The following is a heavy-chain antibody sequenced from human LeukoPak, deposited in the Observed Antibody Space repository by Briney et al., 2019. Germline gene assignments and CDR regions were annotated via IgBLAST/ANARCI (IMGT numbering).Heavy chain of an antibody. D-gene: IGHD2-2*01. J-gene: IGHJ6*03. CDR2: IKQDGSEK. V-gene: IGHV3-7*01. CDR1: GFTFSSYW. Sequence: GGSLRLSCAASGFTFSSYWMSWVRQAPGKGLEWVANIKQDGSEKYYVDSVKGRFTISRDNAKNSLYLQMNSLRAEDTAVYYCAREGIVVVPAAMKIWGYYYYYYMDVWGKGTTVTISS. CDR3: AREGIVVVPAAMKIWGYYYYYYMDV.